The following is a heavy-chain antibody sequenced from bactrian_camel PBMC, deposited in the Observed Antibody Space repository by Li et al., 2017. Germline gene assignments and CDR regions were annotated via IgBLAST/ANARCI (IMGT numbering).Heavy chain of an antibody. CDR1: GYNFSRNYC. CDR2: IYLGGSST. D-gene: IGHD4*01. Sequence: VQLVESGGGSVQAGGSLRLSCSVSGYNFSRNYCMGWFRQAPNKEREGVAGIYLGGSSTYYADSVKGRFTISRDNAKRTLYLQLNRLKTEDTAIYYCAKGWPSMKTDPPERGPGTQVTVS. CDR3: AKGWPSMKTDPPE. J-gene: IGHJ4*01. V-gene: IGHV3S1*01.